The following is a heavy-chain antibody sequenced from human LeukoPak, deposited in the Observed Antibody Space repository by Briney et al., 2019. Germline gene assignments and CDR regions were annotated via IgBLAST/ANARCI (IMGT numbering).Heavy chain of an antibody. V-gene: IGHV1-8*02. J-gene: IGHJ5*02. CDR1: GGTFSTYT. CDR2: MNPNSGNT. D-gene: IGHD3-3*01. Sequence: VASVKVSCKASGGTFSTYTITWVRQATGQGLEWMGWMNPNSGNTGYAQKFQGRVTMTRNTSISTAYMELSSLRSEDTAVYYCARGLPFFTIFGVVRSRGFDPWGQGTLVTVSS. CDR3: ARGLPFFTIFGVVRSRGFDP.